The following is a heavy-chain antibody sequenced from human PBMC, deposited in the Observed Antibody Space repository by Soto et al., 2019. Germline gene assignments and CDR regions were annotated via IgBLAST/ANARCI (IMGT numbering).Heavy chain of an antibody. CDR1: GYSFTRYL. Sequence: GESLNLSCKGSGYSFTRYLIGWVRQMPGKGLEWMGIIYPGDSDTRYSPSFQGQVTISADKSISTAYLQWSSLKASDTAMYYCASGDNYYYYGMDVWGQGTTVTVSS. J-gene: IGHJ6*02. CDR2: IYPGDSDT. D-gene: IGHD3-3*01. V-gene: IGHV5-51*01. CDR3: ASGDNYYYYGMDV.